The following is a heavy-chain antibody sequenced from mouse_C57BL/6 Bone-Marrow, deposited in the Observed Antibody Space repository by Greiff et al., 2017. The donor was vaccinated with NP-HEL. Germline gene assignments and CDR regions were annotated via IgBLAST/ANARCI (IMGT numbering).Heavy chain of an antibody. CDR1: GYTFTSYW. V-gene: IGHV1-5*01. Sequence: EVQLQQSGTVLARPGASVKMSCKTSGYTFTSYWMHWVKQRPGQGLEWIGAIYPGNSDTSYNQKFKGKAKLTAVTSASTAYMELSSLTNEDSAVYYCTRDGNYFYYYAMDYWGQGTSVTVSS. CDR3: TRDGNYFYYYAMDY. CDR2: IYPGNSDT. J-gene: IGHJ4*01. D-gene: IGHD2-1*01.